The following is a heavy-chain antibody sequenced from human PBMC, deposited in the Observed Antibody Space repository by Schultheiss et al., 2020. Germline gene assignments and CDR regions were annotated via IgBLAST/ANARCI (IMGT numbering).Heavy chain of an antibody. Sequence: SETLSLTCAVYGGSFSGYYWSWIRQPPGKGLEWIGEINHSGSTNYNPSLKSRVTISVDTSKNQFSLKLSSVTAADTAVYYCARGGDYYGSGSYYRWGQYYFDYWGQGTLVTVSS. CDR1: GGSFSGYY. V-gene: IGHV4-34*01. D-gene: IGHD3-10*01. J-gene: IGHJ4*02. CDR3: ARGGDYYGSGSYYRWGQYYFDY. CDR2: INHSGST.